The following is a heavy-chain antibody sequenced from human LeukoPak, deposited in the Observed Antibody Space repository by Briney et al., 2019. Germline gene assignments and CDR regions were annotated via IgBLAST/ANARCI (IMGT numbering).Heavy chain of an antibody. CDR2: INGGNGDA. J-gene: IGHJ1*01. D-gene: IGHD3-22*01. Sequence: ASVKVSCKASGYSFTSYAMDWVRQAPGQRLELMGWINGGNGDAKYSQKFQGRVTIIRDTSASTAYMELSSLRSEDTAVYYCARVPLSDSSGHYYPHWGQGTLVTVSS. CDR1: GYSFTSYA. CDR3: ARVPLSDSSGHYYPH. V-gene: IGHV1-3*01.